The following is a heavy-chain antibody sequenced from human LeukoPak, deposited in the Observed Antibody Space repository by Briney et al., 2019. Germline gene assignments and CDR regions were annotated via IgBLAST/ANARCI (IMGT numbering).Heavy chain of an antibody. D-gene: IGHD3-10*01. CDR2: ISYDGGGT. CDR1: GFTFSDYW. Sequence: GGSLRLSCAASGFTFSDYWMHWVRQTPGKGLVWVSRISYDGGGTNYAESVKGRFTISRDNAKNTLYLQMNSLRVEDTAVYYCVRNLVRGVVYFDSWGQGALVTVSS. CDR3: VRNLVRGVVYFDS. J-gene: IGHJ4*02. V-gene: IGHV3-74*01.